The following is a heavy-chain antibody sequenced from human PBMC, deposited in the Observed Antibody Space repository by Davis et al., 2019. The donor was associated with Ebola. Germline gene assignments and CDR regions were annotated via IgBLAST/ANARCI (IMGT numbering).Heavy chain of an antibody. Sequence: SGPTLAKPTETLTLTCTVSGFSLPTARMGVSWIRQPPGKALEWLALIFSNDEKSYSTSLKSRPTISKDTSKSQVVLTMTNMDPVDTATYYCARVRGSSSWYGYYFDYWGQGTLVTVSS. D-gene: IGHD6-13*01. V-gene: IGHV2-26*01. CDR1: GFSLPTARMG. CDR3: ARVRGSSSWYGYYFDY. CDR2: IFSNDEK. J-gene: IGHJ4*02.